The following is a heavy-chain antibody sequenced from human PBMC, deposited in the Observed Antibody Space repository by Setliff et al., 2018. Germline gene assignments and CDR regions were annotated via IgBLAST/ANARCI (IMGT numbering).Heavy chain of an antibody. J-gene: IGHJ4*01. Sequence: SETLSLTCAVSGGSVTSHYWSWIRQPPGKGLEWIGFIFYSGDTNSNPSLKSRVTMSVDTSKNQFSLKLNSVTAADTATYYCASAVWEFLYWGQGALVTVSS. CDR2: IFYSGDT. V-gene: IGHV4-59*02. D-gene: IGHD1-26*01. CDR3: ASAVWEFLY. CDR1: GGSVTSHY.